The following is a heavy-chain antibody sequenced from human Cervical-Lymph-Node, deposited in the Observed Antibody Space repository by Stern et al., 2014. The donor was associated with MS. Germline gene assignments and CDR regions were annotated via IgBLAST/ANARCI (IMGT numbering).Heavy chain of an antibody. CDR3: ARQRYFDY. CDR1: GYTFTSYW. J-gene: IGHJ4*02. CDR2: TLPGDSDI. Sequence: EVQLVESGPEVKRPGESLKISCQASGYTFTSYWIGGVRQMPGKGLECLALTLPGDSDIKYSPSFHGQVTISADKSSSTTYLQWNNLKASDPAIYYCARQRYFDYWGQGTLVTVSS. V-gene: IGHV5-51*01.